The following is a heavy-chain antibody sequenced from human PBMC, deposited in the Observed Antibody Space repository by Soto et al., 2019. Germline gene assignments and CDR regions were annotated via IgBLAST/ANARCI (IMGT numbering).Heavy chain of an antibody. V-gene: IGHV4-61*01. Sequence: QVQLQESGPGLVKPSETLSLTCTVSGGSVSSGSYYWSWIRQPPGKGLEWIGYIYYSGSTNYNPSLKSRVTISVDTSKNQCSLKLSSVTAADTAVYYCATSWIQSPTARWGQGTLVTVSS. CDR3: ATSWIQSPTAR. CDR2: IYYSGST. J-gene: IGHJ4*02. CDR1: GGSVSSGSYY. D-gene: IGHD5-18*01.